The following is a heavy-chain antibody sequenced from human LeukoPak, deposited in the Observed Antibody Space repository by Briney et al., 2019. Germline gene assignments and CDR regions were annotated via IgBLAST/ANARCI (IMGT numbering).Heavy chain of an antibody. D-gene: IGHD2-2*01. V-gene: IGHV3-30-3*01. Sequence: RGSLRLSCAASGFTFSSYAMHWVRQAPGKGLEWVAAISYDGSNKYYADSVKGRFTISRDNSKNTLYLQMNSLRAEDTAVYYCARGTNLAFDYWGQGTLVTVSS. CDR1: GFTFSSYA. CDR3: ARGTNLAFDY. J-gene: IGHJ4*02. CDR2: ISYDGSNK.